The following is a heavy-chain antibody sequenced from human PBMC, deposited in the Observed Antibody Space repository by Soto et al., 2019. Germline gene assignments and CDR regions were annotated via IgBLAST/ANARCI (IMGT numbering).Heavy chain of an antibody. CDR2: INAGNGNT. V-gene: IGHV1-3*01. D-gene: IGHD3-3*01. J-gene: IGHJ5*02. CDR3: ARGQSIDFWSGYPPHNWFDP. Sequence: GASVKVSCKASGYTFTSYAMHWVRQAPGQRLEWMGWINAGNGNTKYSQKFQCRVTITSDTAASTAYMELSSLRSEDTAVYYCARGQSIDFWSGYPPHNWFDPWGQGTLVTVSS. CDR1: GYTFTSYA.